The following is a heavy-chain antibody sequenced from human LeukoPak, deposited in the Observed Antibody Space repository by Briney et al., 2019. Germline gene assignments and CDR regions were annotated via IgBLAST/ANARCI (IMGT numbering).Heavy chain of an antibody. CDR3: ARDPAIVGCGGFDY. CDR2: IYTGGST. V-gene: IGHV3-66*02. CDR1: GFTVSSNY. J-gene: IGHJ4*02. Sequence: GGSLRLSCAASGFTVSSNYMNWVRQAPGKGLEWVSVIYTGGSTYYADSVKGRFTISRDNSKNTLYLQMNSLRPEDTAVYYCARDPAIVGCGGFDYWGQGTLVTVSS. D-gene: IGHD1-26*01.